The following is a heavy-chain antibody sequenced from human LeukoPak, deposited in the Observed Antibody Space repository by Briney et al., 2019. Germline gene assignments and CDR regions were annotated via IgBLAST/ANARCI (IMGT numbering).Heavy chain of an antibody. CDR2: IKQDGSEK. V-gene: IGHV3-7*03. CDR3: AREGPGIPSRSTTFDY. D-gene: IGHD3-16*02. CDR1: GFTFSTYW. Sequence: GGSLRLSCVASGFTFSTYWMSWVRQAPGKGLEWVANIKQDGSEKYSVDSVKGRFTISRDNAKNSLYLQMNSLRAEDTAVYFCAREGPGIPSRSTTFDYWGQGTLVTVSS. J-gene: IGHJ4*02.